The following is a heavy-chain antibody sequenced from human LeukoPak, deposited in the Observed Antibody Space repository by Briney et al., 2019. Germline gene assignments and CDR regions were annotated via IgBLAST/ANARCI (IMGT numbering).Heavy chain of an antibody. D-gene: IGHD3-10*01. J-gene: IGHJ4*02. Sequence: PSETLSLTCTVSGGSISSDYWSSIRQPPGKGLEWIGYFYYSGSTNYNPSLKSRVTIFVDTSKNQFSLRLSSVSAADTAVYYCARARGSPSAVDYWGQGTLVTVSS. V-gene: IGHV4-59*08. CDR1: GGSISSDY. CDR2: FYYSGST. CDR3: ARARGSPSAVDY.